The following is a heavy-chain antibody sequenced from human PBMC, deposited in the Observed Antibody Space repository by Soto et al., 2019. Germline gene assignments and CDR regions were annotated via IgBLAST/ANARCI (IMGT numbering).Heavy chain of an antibody. CDR2: IIPIFGTA. D-gene: IGHD3-10*01. CDR3: AAPYGSGSCYNGFDY. V-gene: IGHV1-69*12. Sequence: QVQLVQSGAEVKKPGSSVKVSCKASGGTFSSYAISWVRQAPGQGLEWMGGIIPIFGTANYAQKFQGRVTITADESRSTAYLERSSLRSEDTAVYYCAAPYGSGSCYNGFDYWGQGTLVTVSS. CDR1: GGTFSSYA. J-gene: IGHJ4*02.